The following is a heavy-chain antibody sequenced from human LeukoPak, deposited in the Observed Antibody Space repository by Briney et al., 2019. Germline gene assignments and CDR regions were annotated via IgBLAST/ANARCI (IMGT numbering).Heavy chain of an antibody. Sequence: GGSLRLSCAASGFTFSSYAMSWVRQAPGKGLEWVSAISGSGGSTYYADSVKGRFTISRDNSKNTLYLQMNSLRAEDTAVYYCAKGRDSLYYYDSSGFDPNFDYWGQGTLVTVSS. CDR1: GFTFSSYA. J-gene: IGHJ4*02. D-gene: IGHD3-22*01. CDR3: AKGRDSLYYYDSSGFDPNFDY. V-gene: IGHV3-23*01. CDR2: ISGSGGST.